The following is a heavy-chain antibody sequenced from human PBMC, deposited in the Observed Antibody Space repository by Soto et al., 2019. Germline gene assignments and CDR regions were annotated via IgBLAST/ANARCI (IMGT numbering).Heavy chain of an antibody. D-gene: IGHD5-12*01. CDR1: GGSISSYY. CDR3: ASNLRYSGYDYYYYGVDV. Sequence: SETLSLTCTVSGGSISSYYWSWIRQPPGKGLEWIGYIYYSGSTNYNPSLKSRVSISVDTSKNQFSLKLRSVTAADTAVYYCASNLRYSGYDYYYYGVDVWGKRTTVTVSS. CDR2: IYYSGST. J-gene: IGHJ6*04. V-gene: IGHV4-59*01.